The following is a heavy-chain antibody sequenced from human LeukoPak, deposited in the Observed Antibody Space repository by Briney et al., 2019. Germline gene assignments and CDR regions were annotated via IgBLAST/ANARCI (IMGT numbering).Heavy chain of an antibody. J-gene: IGHJ4*02. CDR2: ISWNSGSI. V-gene: IGHV3-9*01. CDR1: GFTFDDYA. D-gene: IGHD3-10*01. Sequence: GGSLRLSCAASGFTFDDYAMHWVRQAPGKGLEWVSGISWNSGSIGYADSVKARFTISRDNAKNSLYLQMNSLRAEDTALYYCAKDMGTGEPLDYWGQGTLVTVSS. CDR3: AKDMGTGEPLDY.